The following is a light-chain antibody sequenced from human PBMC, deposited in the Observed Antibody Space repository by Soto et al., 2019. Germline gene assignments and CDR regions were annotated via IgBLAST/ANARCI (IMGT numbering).Light chain of an antibody. V-gene: IGLV2-14*01. CDR1: RSDIGSYNY. Sequence: QSALTQPASVSGSPGQSITISCSGTRSDIGSYNYVAWYQQFPGKTPKILIYGVSNRPSGVSSRFSGYKSGNTASLTISGLQAEDEADYYCISYTGSSTSYVFGSGSKVTV. CDR3: ISYTGSSTSYV. CDR2: GVS. J-gene: IGLJ1*01.